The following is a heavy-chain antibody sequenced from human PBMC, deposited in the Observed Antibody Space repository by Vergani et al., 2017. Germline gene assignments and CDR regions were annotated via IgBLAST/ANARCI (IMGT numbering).Heavy chain of an antibody. J-gene: IGHJ6*02. CDR3: TTDPRYCGDGSCYWLRDHHYYGMDV. Sequence: EVQLVESGGGIVKPGGSLRLSCVASGFSFRNAWMNWVRRTPGKGLEWVGCIKSTFDRGTTDYAAAVKGRFTISRDDSKNTLFLQMNGLKTEDIGVYYCTTDPRYCGDGSCYWLRDHHYYGMDVWGQXT. D-gene: IGHD2-21*01. CDR2: IKSTFDRGTT. V-gene: IGHV3-15*07. CDR1: GFSFRNAW.